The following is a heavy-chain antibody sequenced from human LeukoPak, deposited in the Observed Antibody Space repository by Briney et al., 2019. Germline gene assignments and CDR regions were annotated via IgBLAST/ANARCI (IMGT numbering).Heavy chain of an antibody. CDR2: IRSSSTYI. CDR1: GFTFSSYS. Sequence: GGSLRLSCAASGFTFSSYSMNWVRQAPGKGLEWVSSIRSSSTYIYYADSVKGRFTISRDNAKNSLYLQMNSLRTEDTAVYYCARERKGYYDSSGYYYLGGSFDYWGQGTLVTVSS. J-gene: IGHJ4*02. V-gene: IGHV3-21*04. CDR3: ARERKGYYDSSGYYYLGGSFDY. D-gene: IGHD3-22*01.